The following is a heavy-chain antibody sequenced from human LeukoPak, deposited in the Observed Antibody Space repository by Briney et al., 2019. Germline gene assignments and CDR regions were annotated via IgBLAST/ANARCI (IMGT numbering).Heavy chain of an antibody. V-gene: IGHV4-34*01. Sequence: MSSETLSLTCAVYGGSFSGYYWSWIRQPPGKGLEWIGEINHSGSTNYDPSLESRVTISVDTSKNQFSLKLSSVTAADTAVYYCARGGSQYYDFWSGYDWGQGTLVTVSS. CDR2: INHSGST. CDR1: GGSFSGYY. J-gene: IGHJ4*02. D-gene: IGHD3-3*01. CDR3: ARGGSQYYDFWSGYD.